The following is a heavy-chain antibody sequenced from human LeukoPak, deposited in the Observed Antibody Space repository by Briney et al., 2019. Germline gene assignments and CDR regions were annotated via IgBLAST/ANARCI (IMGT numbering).Heavy chain of an antibody. D-gene: IGHD3-3*01. CDR3: ARMEYYFDH. CDR1: SGSISSYY. Sequence: PSETLSLTCTVSSGSISSYYWSWIRQPPGKGLEWIGYIYYSGSSNYNPSLKSRVTMSVDVSKKEFSLRVSSVTAADTAVYYCARMEYYFDHWGQGTLVTVSS. CDR2: IYYSGSS. J-gene: IGHJ4*02. V-gene: IGHV4-59*01.